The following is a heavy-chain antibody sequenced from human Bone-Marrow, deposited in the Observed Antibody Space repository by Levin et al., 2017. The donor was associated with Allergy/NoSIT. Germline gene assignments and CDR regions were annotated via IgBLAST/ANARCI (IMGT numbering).Heavy chain of an antibody. D-gene: IGHD6-6*01. J-gene: IGHJ4*02. V-gene: IGHV3-9*01. CDR1: GFAFDEHT. Sequence: AGGSLRLSCAASGFAFDEHTMHWVRRTPGKGLEWVSRINWDGSSIVYADSVKGRFTISRDNAKNSLYLHMNSLRAEDTALYYCAKTFYSSSSSGYFDSWGQGTQVTVSS. CDR2: INWDGSSI. CDR3: AKTFYSSSSSGYFDS.